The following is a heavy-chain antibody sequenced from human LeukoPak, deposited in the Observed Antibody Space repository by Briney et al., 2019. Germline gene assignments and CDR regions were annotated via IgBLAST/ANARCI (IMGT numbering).Heavy chain of an antibody. Sequence: SETLSLTCTVSGGSISSRSYYWGWIRQPPGKGLEWIGSIYYSGRTYYNPSLESRVTISVDTSKNQFSLKLSSMMAADTAVYYCARSGGLAARPPYFDYWGQGTLVTVSS. CDR1: GGSISSRSYY. D-gene: IGHD6-6*01. J-gene: IGHJ4*02. CDR3: ARSGGLAARPPYFDY. CDR2: IYYSGRT. V-gene: IGHV4-39*01.